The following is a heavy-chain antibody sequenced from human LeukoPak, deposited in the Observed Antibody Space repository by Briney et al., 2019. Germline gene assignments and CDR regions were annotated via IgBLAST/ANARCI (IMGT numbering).Heavy chain of an antibody. D-gene: IGHD6-6*01. Sequence: SETLSLTCAVYGGSFSGYYWSWIRQPPGKGLEWIGEINHSGSTNYNPSLKSRVTISVDTSKNQFSLKLSSVTAADTAVYYCARRTGIAARQGFDYWGQGTLVTVSS. CDR3: ARRTGIAARQGFDY. J-gene: IGHJ4*02. CDR1: GGSFSGYY. V-gene: IGHV4-34*01. CDR2: INHSGST.